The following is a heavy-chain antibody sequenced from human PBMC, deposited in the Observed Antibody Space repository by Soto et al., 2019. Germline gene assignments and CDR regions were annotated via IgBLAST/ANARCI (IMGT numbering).Heavy chain of an antibody. D-gene: IGHD3-10*01. Sequence: GGSLRLSCAASGFTFSSYEMNWVRQAPGKGLEWVSYITNTGSAIHYADSVRGRFTISRDNARNSLYLQMNSLRAEDTAVYYCTRSAWFPYLSFYWRQGALVTVSS. CDR1: GFTFSSYE. J-gene: IGHJ4*02. CDR3: TRSAWFPYLSFY. V-gene: IGHV3-48*03. CDR2: ITNTGSAI.